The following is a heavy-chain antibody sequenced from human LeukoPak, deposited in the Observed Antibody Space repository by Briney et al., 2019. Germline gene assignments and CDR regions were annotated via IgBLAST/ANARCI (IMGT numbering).Heavy chain of an antibody. CDR2: ISSSGSTI. V-gene: IGHV3-48*03. CDR3: AELGITMIGCV. Sequence: GGSLTLSCAASGFTLDVYAMHCVRQAPGRGREGVSYISSSGSTIYYADSVKGRFTISRDNAKNSLYLQMNSLRAEDTAVYYCAELGITMIGCVWGKGTTVTISS. D-gene: IGHD3-10*02. CDR1: GFTLDVYA. J-gene: IGHJ6*04.